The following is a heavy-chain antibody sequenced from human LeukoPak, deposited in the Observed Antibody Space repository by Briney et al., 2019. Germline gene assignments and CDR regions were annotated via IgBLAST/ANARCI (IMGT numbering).Heavy chain of an antibody. V-gene: IGHV4-59*01. D-gene: IGHD3-10*01. J-gene: IGHJ4*02. CDR1: GGSISNNY. Sequence: SETLSLTCTVSGGSISNNYWSWIRQPPGKGLEWIGYIYYSGSTNYNPSLKSRLTISVDTSKNQFSLKLRSVTAADTAVYYCARTYDSGRPVDHWGQGTLGTVSS. CDR2: IYYSGST. CDR3: ARTYDSGRPVDH.